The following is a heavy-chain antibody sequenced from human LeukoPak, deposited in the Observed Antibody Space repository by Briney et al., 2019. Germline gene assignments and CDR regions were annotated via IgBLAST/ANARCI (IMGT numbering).Heavy chain of an antibody. V-gene: IGHV3-30*04. CDR1: GFTFSSYA. D-gene: IGHD3-22*01. CDR3: ARDHHRRLYDSQARDTFDI. CDR2: ISYDGSNK. J-gene: IGHJ3*02. Sequence: AGGSLRLSCAASGFTFSSYAMHWVRQAPGKGLEWVAVISYDGSNKYYADSVKGRFTISRDNSKNTLYLQMNSLRAEDTAVYYCARDHHRRLYDSQARDTFDIWGQGTMVTVSS.